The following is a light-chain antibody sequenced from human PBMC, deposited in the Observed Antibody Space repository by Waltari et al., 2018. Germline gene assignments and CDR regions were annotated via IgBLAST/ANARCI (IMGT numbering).Light chain of an antibody. Sequence: QSVLTQPPSVSGAPGQRVTISCTGSSSNIGAGYDVHWYQHLPGTAPKLLIYGKTNRPSGVPDQFSGSKAGTSASLVITGLQAEDEANYYCQSYDTRLGAWVFGGGTKLTVL. J-gene: IGLJ3*02. CDR1: SSNIGAGYD. CDR3: QSYDTRLGAWV. V-gene: IGLV1-40*01. CDR2: GKT.